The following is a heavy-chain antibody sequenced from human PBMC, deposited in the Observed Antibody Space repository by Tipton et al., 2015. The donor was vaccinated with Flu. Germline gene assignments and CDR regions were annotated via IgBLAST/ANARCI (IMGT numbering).Heavy chain of an antibody. CDR3: ARGSYGELLYFDY. D-gene: IGHD1-26*01. Sequence: LRLSCTVSGGSISSHYWSWIRQPPGKGLEWIGYIYYSGSISYNPSLKSRVAISVDTSKNQFSLNLSSVIAADTAMYYCARGSYGELLYFDYWGQGTLGIVSS. CDR1: GGSISSHY. J-gene: IGHJ4*02. V-gene: IGHV4-59*11. CDR2: IYYSGSI.